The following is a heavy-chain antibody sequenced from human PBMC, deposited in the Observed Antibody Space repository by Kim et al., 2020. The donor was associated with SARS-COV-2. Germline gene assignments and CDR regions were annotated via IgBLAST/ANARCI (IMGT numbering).Heavy chain of an antibody. V-gene: IGHV4-59*01. Sequence: SETLSLTCTVFGGSISSYYWSLIRKPQGKGLEWIGYIYYSGSTNYNYSLKSRVTISVDTSKNQFSLTLSSVTAAATAVYYCARDHREWLQYTANWYFDLWGRSTLVTVSS. CDR1: GGSISSYY. J-gene: IGHJ2*01. D-gene: IGHD3-3*01. CDR3: ARDHREWLQYTANWYFDL. CDR2: IYYSGST.